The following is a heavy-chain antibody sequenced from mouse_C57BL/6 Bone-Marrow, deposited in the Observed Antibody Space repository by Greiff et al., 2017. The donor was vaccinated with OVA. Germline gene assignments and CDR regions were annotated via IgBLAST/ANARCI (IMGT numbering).Heavy chain of an antibody. D-gene: IGHD4-1*01. V-gene: IGHV1-62-2*01. CDR3: ARHEDRLTGPYWYFDV. CDR1: GYTFTEYT. CDR2: FYPGSGSI. Sequence: QVQLKESGAELVKPGASVKLSCKASGYTFTEYTIHWVKQRSGQGLEWIGWFYPGSGSIKYNEKFKDKATLTADKSSSTVYMELSRLTSEDSAVYFCARHEDRLTGPYWYFDVWGTGTTVTGSS. J-gene: IGHJ1*03.